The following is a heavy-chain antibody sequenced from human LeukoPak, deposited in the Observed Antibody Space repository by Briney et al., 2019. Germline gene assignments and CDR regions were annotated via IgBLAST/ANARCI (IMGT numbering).Heavy chain of an antibody. J-gene: IGHJ4*02. D-gene: IGHD5-24*01. CDR2: ISNTGSII. CDR1: GFTFSDFY. CDR3: ARDIGGMATDYYFDY. V-gene: IGHV3-11*01. Sequence: AGGSLRLSCAASGFTFSDFYMSWIRQAPGKGLEWVSSISNTGSIIYYADSVKGRFTISRDNAENSLYLQMNSLRAEDTAVYYCARDIGGMATDYYFDYWGQGTLVTVSS.